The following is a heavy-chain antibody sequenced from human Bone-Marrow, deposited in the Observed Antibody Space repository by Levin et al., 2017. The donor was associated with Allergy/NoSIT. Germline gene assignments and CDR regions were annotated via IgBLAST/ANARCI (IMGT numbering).Heavy chain of an antibody. J-gene: IGHJ2*01. Sequence: GGSLRLSCAASGFTFSSYWMSWVRQAPGKGLEWVANIKQDGSEKYYVDSVKGRFSISRDNAKNSLYLQMNSLRAEDTAVYYCARDGGWYPWTNWYFDLWGRGTLVTVSS. V-gene: IGHV3-7*01. D-gene: IGHD6-19*01. CDR1: GFTFSSYW. CDR3: ARDGGWYPWTNWYFDL. CDR2: IKQDGSEK.